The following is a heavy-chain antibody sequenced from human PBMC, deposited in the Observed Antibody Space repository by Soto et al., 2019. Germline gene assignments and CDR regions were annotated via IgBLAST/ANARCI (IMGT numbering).Heavy chain of an antibody. J-gene: IGHJ4*02. CDR3: AKMEGIDPWAYSFDY. CDR2: IYGGGNGP. D-gene: IGHD3-10*01. Sequence: EVQVLESGGGLVQPGGSLRLSCAATGFTFSDFAMSWVRQAPGKGLEWVSRIYGGGNGPHYADSVKGRVTISRDNSKNTLYLQMNSLRAEDTAVYYCAKMEGIDPWAYSFDYLGQGTLVTVSS. V-gene: IGHV3-23*01. CDR1: GFTFSDFA.